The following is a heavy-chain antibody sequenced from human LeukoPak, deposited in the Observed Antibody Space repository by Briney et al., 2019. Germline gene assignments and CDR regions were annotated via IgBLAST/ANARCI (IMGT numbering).Heavy chain of an antibody. CDR3: AREIGLTVVVIATPGWFDP. D-gene: IGHD2-21*01. CDR2: ISSSSSTI. Sequence: GGSLRLSCAASGFTFSSYSMNWVRQAPGKGLEWVSYISSSSSTIYYADSVKGRFTISRDNAKNSLYLQMNSLRAEDTAVYYCAREIGLTVVVIATPGWFDPWGQGTLVTVSS. CDR1: GFTFSSYS. V-gene: IGHV3-48*04. J-gene: IGHJ5*02.